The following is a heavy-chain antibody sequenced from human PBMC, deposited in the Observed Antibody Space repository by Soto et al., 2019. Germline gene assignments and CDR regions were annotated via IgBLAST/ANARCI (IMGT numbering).Heavy chain of an antibody. V-gene: IGHV3-7*01. CDR3: ARENPLLTYYDFWSGTPYYYMDV. CDR2: IKQDGSEK. D-gene: IGHD3-3*01. Sequence: SLRLSCAASGFTFSSYWMSWVRQAPGKGLEWVANIKQDGSEKYYVDSVKGRFTISRDNAKNSLYLQMNSLRAEDTAVYYCARENPLLTYYDFWSGTPYYYMDVWGKGTTVTVSS. J-gene: IGHJ6*03. CDR1: GFTFSSYW.